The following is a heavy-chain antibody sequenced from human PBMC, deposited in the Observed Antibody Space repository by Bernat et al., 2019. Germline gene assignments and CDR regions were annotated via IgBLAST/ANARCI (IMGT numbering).Heavy chain of an antibody. D-gene: IGHD3-3*01. CDR3: ARARRFTVFGEALFDY. Sequence: EVQLVESGGGLVQPGGSLRLSCAASGFTLSTYWMSWVRQAPGKGLEWVANIKKDGSEKYYVDSVKGRFTIPRDNAKNSLDLQMNSLRAEDTAVYYCARARRFTVFGEALFDYWGQGTLVTVSS. CDR2: IKKDGSEK. V-gene: IGHV3-7*03. J-gene: IGHJ4*02. CDR1: GFTLSTYW.